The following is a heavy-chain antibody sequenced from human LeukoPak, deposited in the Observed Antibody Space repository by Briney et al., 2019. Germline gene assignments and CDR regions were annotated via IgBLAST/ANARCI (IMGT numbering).Heavy chain of an antibody. D-gene: IGHD5-24*01. Sequence: GASVKVSCKASGGTFSSYAISWVRQAPGQGLEWMGGIIPIFGTANYAQKFQGRVMITADESTSTAYMELSSLRSEDTAVYYCARDSGDGYNVRPWEWGQGTLVTVSS. CDR3: ARDSGDGYNVRPWE. V-gene: IGHV1-69*13. CDR2: IIPIFGTA. CDR1: GGTFSSYA. J-gene: IGHJ4*02.